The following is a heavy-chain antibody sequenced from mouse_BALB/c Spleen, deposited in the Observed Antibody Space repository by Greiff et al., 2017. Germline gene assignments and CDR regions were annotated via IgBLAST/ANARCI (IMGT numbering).Heavy chain of an antibody. CDR1: GYNFTSYW. J-gene: IGHJ4*01. Sequence: VQLQQPGAELVKPGTSVKLSCKASGYNFTSYWINWVKLRPGQGLEWIGDIYPGSGSTNYNEKFKSKATLTVDTSSSTAYMQLSSLASEDSALYYCAGGVRRNYYAMDYWGQGTSVTVSS. V-gene: IGHV1-55*01. D-gene: IGHD2-14*01. CDR2: IYPGSGST. CDR3: AGGVRRNYYAMDY.